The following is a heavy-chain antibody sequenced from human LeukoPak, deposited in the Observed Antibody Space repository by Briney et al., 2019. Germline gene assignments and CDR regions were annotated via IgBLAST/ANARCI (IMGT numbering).Heavy chain of an antibody. D-gene: IGHD2-2*01. CDR1: GFTFGEYG. CDR2: ISGDGNST. V-gene: IGHV3-43*02. Sequence: GGSLRLSCAASGFTFGEYGMHWVRQAPGKGLEWVCLISGDGNSTFYADSVKGRFTISRDNTKNSLYLHMNSLRVEDTALYYLRVVNYYHGRDVWGEGATVTVSS. J-gene: IGHJ6*04. CDR3: RVVNYYHGRDV.